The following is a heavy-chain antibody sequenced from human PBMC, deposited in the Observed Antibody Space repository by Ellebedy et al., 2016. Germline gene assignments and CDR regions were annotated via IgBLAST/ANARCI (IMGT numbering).Heavy chain of an antibody. D-gene: IGHD2-8*01. CDR1: GDSVSSTAYY. J-gene: IGHJ5*02. V-gene: IGHV4-39*01. Sequence: SETLSLXXTVSGDSVSSTAYYWAWIRQPPGKGLEWIGSINYSGRTYYNPSLKSRVTISVDTSKDQFSLKLLSVTAADTAVYYCARDHGNDDDWFDPWGQGILVPVSS. CDR2: INYSGRT. CDR3: ARDHGNDDDWFDP.